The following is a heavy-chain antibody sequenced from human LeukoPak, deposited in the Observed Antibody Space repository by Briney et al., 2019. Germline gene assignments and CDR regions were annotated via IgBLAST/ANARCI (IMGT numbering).Heavy chain of an antibody. Sequence: GGSLRLSCAASGVTFRSYAMSWVRQAPGKGLEWVSAISGSGRDTYYADSVKGRFTISRDTSKNTLYLQMNALRAEDTALYYCAKVISSGSYYYFDYWGQGTPVTVSS. CDR2: ISGSGRDT. J-gene: IGHJ4*02. CDR3: AKVISSGSYYYFDY. D-gene: IGHD1-26*01. CDR1: GVTFRSYA. V-gene: IGHV3-23*01.